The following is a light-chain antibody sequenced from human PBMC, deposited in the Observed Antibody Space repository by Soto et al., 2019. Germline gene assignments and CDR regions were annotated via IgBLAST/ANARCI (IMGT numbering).Light chain of an antibody. Sequence: DIRMTQSPSSLSVSVGDGVTITCRASETINNYLNWYQQKPGRAPKLLIHAASTLQSGAPSRFSGSGSGTDFTLTISSLQPEDFATYSCQQSYTTPWTFGLGTKVDIK. J-gene: IGKJ1*01. V-gene: IGKV1-39*01. CDR3: QQSYTTPWT. CDR2: AAS. CDR1: ETINNY.